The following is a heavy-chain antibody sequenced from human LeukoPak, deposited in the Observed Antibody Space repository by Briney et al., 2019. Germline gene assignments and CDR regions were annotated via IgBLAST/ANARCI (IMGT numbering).Heavy chain of an antibody. D-gene: IGHD4-17*01. V-gene: IGHV3-21*01. CDR2: ISTSSSYI. Sequence: GGSLRLSCAASGFTFSTYTMNWVRQAPGKGLEWVSSISTSSSYIYYADSVKGRFTISRDNANNSLYLQMNSLRAEDTAVYYCATAGLTTVTRNWFDPWGQGTLVTVSS. J-gene: IGHJ5*02. CDR3: ATAGLTTVTRNWFDP. CDR1: GFTFSTYT.